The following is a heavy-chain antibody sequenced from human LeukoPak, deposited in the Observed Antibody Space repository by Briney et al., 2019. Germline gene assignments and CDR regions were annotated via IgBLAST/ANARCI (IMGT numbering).Heavy chain of an antibody. D-gene: IGHD3-16*01. V-gene: IGHV3-23*01. J-gene: IGHJ4*02. CDR2: MKGTGEK. Sequence: PGGSLTLSCAASGLSFSSFAMSWVRQAPARGLEWLSSMKGTGEKFYADSVGGRFTLSRDDSRNTVYLQSNNLRVEDTAVYYCARASWVSTADAVRWGQGTVVTVSS. CDR1: GLSFSSFA. CDR3: ARASWVSTADAVR.